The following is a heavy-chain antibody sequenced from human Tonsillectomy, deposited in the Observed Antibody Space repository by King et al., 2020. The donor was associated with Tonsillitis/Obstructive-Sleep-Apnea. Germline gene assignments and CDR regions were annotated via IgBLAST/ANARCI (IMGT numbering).Heavy chain of an antibody. D-gene: IGHD6-13*01. Sequence: VQLVESGGGLVQPGGSLRLSCAASGFTFSSYAMSWVRQTPGRGLEWVSTISDSGGSTYYADSVKGRFTISRDNSKDTLYLQMNSLRAEDTAVYYCARDCWGYRRSSWSHFWGQGPLVRVPS. CDR3: ARDCWGYRRSSWSHF. CDR1: GFTFSSYA. V-gene: IGHV3-23*04. J-gene: IGHJ4*02. CDR2: ISDSGGST.